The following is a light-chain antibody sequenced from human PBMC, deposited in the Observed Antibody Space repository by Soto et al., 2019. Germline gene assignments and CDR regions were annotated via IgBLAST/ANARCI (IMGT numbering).Light chain of an antibody. V-gene: IGKV1-5*03. CDR2: KAS. CDR1: QSIGNW. Sequence: DIQMTQSHSTLSASVGDRVTITCRASQSIGNWLAWYQQRPWRAPKLVIYKASNLETGHTSRFSSSGFGTEFPLTISRLQPDHFATYYCQRYNGYSYTFGQGSTLEIK. CDR3: QRYNGYSYT. J-gene: IGKJ2*01.